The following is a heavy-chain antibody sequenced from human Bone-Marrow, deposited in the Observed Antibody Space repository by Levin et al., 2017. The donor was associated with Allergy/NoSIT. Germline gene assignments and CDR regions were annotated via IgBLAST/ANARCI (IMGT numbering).Heavy chain of an antibody. CDR2: INPNNAGT. CDR3: ARGANDHGNYASDY. CDR1: GYTFTGYY. V-gene: IGHV1-2*06. Sequence: GASVKVSCKTSGYTFTGYYIHWVRQAPGQGLEWMGRINPNNAGTDYAQKFQGRVTMTRDTSISTAYMDLTSLTSDDTAVYYCARGANDHGNYASDYWGQGTLVTVSS. J-gene: IGHJ4*02. D-gene: IGHD4-11*01.